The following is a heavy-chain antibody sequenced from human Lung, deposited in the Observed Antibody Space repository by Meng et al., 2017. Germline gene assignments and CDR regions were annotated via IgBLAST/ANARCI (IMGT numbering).Heavy chain of an antibody. J-gene: IGHJ4*02. V-gene: IGHV4-34*01. CDR3: ARGPTTMAHDFDY. CDR2: INHSGST. CDR1: GGSFSDYY. D-gene: IGHD4-11*01. Sequence: WGGGLLKPSGTLSRTGVVSGGSFSDYYWSWIRQPPGKGLEWIGEINHSGSTNYNPSLESRATISVDTSQNNLSLKLSSVTAADSAVYYCARGPTTMAHDFDYWGQGTLVTVSS.